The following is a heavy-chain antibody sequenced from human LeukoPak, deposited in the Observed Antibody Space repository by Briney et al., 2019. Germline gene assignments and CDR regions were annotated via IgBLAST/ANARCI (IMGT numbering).Heavy chain of an antibody. V-gene: IGHV1-2*02. D-gene: IGHD3-10*01. J-gene: IGHJ6*02. Sequence: GASVKVSCKASGYTFTGYYMHWVRQAPGQGLEWMGWINPNSGGTNYAQKFQGRVTMTRDTSISTAYMELSRLRSDDTAVYYCARDGGDYLLWSYGMDVWGQGTTVTVSS. CDR3: ARDGGDYLLWSYGMDV. CDR2: INPNSGGT. CDR1: GYTFTGYY.